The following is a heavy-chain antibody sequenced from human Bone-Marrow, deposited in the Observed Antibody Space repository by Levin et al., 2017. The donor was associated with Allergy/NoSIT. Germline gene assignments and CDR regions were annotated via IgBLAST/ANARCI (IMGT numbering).Heavy chain of an antibody. D-gene: IGHD5-24*01. CDR2: VNPADSDT. Sequence: ASVKVSCVTSGYTFTDYWVGWVRHLPGKGLEWVGIVNPADSDTRYSPSFEGHVTISADKSINAAYLQWDSLRASDTAIYYCARHGRWLALGRYDTWGQGTLVTVSS. CDR3: ARHGRWLALGRYDT. CDR1: GYTFTDYW. V-gene: IGHV5-51*01. J-gene: IGHJ5*02.